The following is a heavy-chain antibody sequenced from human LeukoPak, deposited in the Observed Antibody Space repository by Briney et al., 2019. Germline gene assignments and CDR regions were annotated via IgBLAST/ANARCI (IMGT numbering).Heavy chain of an antibody. CDR3: AREDYDILTGYPMGMDV. V-gene: IGHV1-8*01. CDR1: GYTFTSYD. CDR2: MNPNSGNT. D-gene: IGHD3-9*01. Sequence: GASVKVSCKASGYTFTSYDINLVRQATGQGLEWMGWMNPNSGNTGYAQKFQGRVTMTRNTSISTAYMELSSLRSEDTAVYYCAREDYDILTGYPMGMDVWGQGTTVTVSS. J-gene: IGHJ6*02.